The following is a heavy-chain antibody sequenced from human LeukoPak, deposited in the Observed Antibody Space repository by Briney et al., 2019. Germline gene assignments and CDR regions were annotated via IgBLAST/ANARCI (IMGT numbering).Heavy chain of an antibody. CDR3: ARGIGYYDSSAYYYFDY. CDR2: ISSGSSTV. J-gene: IGHJ4*02. Sequence: PGGSLRLSCAASGFTSSTYSMNWVRQAPGKGLEWVSYISSGSSTVNYADSVKGRFTVSRDNAKNSLYLQMNSLRDEDTAVYYCARGIGYYDSSAYYYFDYWGQGNLVTVSS. CDR1: GFTSSTYS. V-gene: IGHV3-48*02. D-gene: IGHD3-22*01.